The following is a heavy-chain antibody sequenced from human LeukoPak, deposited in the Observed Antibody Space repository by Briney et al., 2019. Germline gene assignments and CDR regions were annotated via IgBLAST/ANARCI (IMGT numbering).Heavy chain of an antibody. D-gene: IGHD6-13*01. CDR3: TTVHSSSWRDYYYYGMDV. CDR2: IKSKTDGGTT. V-gene: IGHV3-15*01. Sequence: GGTLRLSCAASGFTFSNAWMSWVRQAPGKGLEWVGRIKSKTDGGTTDYAAPVKGRFTISRDDSKNTLYLQMNSLKTEDTAGYYCTTVHSSSWRDYYYYGMDVWGKETTVTVSS. J-gene: IGHJ6*04. CDR1: GFTFSNAW.